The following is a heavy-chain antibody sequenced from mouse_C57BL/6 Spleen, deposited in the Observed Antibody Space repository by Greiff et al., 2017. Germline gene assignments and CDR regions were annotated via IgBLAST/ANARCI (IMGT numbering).Heavy chain of an antibody. V-gene: IGHV5-4*01. Sequence: EVHLVESGGGLVKPGGSLKLSCAASGFTFSSYAMSWVRQTPEKRLEWVATISDGGSYTYYPDNVKGRFTISRDNAKNNLYLQMSHLKSEDTAMYYCARVNSNYWYFDVWGTGTTVTVSS. CDR1: GFTFSSYA. D-gene: IGHD2-5*01. CDR2: ISDGGSYT. J-gene: IGHJ1*03. CDR3: ARVNSNYWYFDV.